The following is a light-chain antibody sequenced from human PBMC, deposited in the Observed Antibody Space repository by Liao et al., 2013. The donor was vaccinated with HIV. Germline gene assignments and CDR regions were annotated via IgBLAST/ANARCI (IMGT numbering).Light chain of an antibody. CDR2: QDS. V-gene: IGLV3-1*01. J-gene: IGLJ3*02. Sequence: SYELTQPPSVSVSPGQTASITCSGDKLGDKYACWYQQKPGQSPVVVIYQDSKRPSGIPERFSGSNSGNTATLTISGSQAMDEADYYCQAWDSSTDLVFGGGTKLTVL. CDR3: QAWDSSTDLV. CDR1: KLGDKY.